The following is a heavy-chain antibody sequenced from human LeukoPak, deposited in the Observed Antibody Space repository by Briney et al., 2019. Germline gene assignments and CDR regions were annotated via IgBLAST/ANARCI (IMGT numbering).Heavy chain of an antibody. CDR1: GFTFSSYA. J-gene: IGHJ4*02. D-gene: IGHD5-12*01. V-gene: IGHV3-23*01. CDR2: ISGSGHST. Sequence: QRGGSLRLSCAASGFTFSSYAMSWVRQAPGKGLEWVSSISGSGHSTYYADSVKGRFTISRDNSKNTLYLQMNSLRAEDTAVYYCAKDPYRASSGLVDYWGQGTLVTVSS. CDR3: AKDPYRASSGLVDY.